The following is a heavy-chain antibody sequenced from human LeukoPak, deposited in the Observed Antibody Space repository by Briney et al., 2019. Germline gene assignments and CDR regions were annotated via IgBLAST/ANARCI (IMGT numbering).Heavy chain of an antibody. CDR1: GGSFRGYY. D-gene: IGHD3-3*01. CDR3: ARVEGYFDY. CDR2: INHSGRT. J-gene: IGHJ4*02. Sequence: PSETLSLTRAVYGGSFRGYYWRWLRQPPGRGVEWIGEINHSGRTNYNPSLKSRVTISVDTSKNQFSLKLSSVTAADTAVYYCARVEGYFDYWGQGTLVTVSS. V-gene: IGHV4-34*01.